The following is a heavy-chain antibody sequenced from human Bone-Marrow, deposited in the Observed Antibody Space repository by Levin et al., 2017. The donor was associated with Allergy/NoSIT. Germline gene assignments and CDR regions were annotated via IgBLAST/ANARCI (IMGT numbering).Heavy chain of an antibody. CDR1: GFTFSAFG. V-gene: IGHV3-33*01. J-gene: IGHJ4*02. CDR2: ISYDGGHK. CDR3: TRDRGEWGQFYFDY. D-gene: IGHD1-26*01. Sequence: GGSLRLSCAASGFTFSAFGMHWVRQAPGRGLEWVAVISYDGGHKFYADSVKGRFTISRDNSKNTHYLQMNSLRAEDTAGYYCTRDRGEWGQFYFDYGGQGILVTVAS.